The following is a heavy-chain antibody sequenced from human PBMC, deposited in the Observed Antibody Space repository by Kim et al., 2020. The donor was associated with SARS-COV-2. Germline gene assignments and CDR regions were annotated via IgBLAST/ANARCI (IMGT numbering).Heavy chain of an antibody. CDR3: ARDRSATVTFSDAFDI. Sequence: SLNSRVTLSRDTSNNQFSLELSSVTAADPAVYYCARDRSATVTFSDAFDIWGQGAMVTVSS. D-gene: IGHD4-17*01. J-gene: IGHJ3*02. V-gene: IGHV4-30-2*05.